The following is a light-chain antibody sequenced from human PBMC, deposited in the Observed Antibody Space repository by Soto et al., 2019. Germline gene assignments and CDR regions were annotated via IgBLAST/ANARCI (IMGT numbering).Light chain of an antibody. CDR3: SSYTTSNARQIV. Sequence: QSALTQPASVSGSPGQSITISCTGTSSDVGGYNYVSWYQHHPGKAPKLLIYDVSNRPSGVSKRFSGSKSDNTASLTISGLQSEDEADYYCSSYTTSNARQIVFGTGTKLTVL. CDR1: SSDVGGYNY. J-gene: IGLJ1*01. CDR2: DVS. V-gene: IGLV2-14*03.